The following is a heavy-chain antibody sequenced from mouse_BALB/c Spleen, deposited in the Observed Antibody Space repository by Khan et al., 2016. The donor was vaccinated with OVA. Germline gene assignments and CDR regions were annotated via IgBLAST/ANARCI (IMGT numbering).Heavy chain of an antibody. CDR3: ARQPYYHYNIMDY. CDR2: IWSDGST. J-gene: IGHJ4*01. D-gene: IGHD2-10*01. Sequence: VKLEESGPGLVAPSQSLSITCTISGFSLTNYGVHWVRQPPGKGLEWLVVIWSDGSTTYNSPLKSRLTISKDNSKSQVFLKRNSLQTDDTAMYFCARQPYYHYNIMDYWGQGTSVTVSS. V-gene: IGHV2-6-1*01. CDR1: GFSLTNYG.